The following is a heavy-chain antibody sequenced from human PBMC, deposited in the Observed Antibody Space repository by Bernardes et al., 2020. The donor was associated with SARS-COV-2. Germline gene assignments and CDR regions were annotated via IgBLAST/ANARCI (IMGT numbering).Heavy chain of an antibody. CDR2: ISTDGRTT. D-gene: IGHD3-22*01. J-gene: IGHJ4*02. CDR1: GFTFSSYW. Sequence: GGSLRLSCAASGFTFSSYWMHWVRQVPGKGLVWVSRISTDGRTTNYADSVKGRFTISRDNAKNTLYLQMNSLRPEDTAVYYCARGASSGYRIDYWGQGTLVTVSS. V-gene: IGHV3-74*01. CDR3: ARGASSGYRIDY.